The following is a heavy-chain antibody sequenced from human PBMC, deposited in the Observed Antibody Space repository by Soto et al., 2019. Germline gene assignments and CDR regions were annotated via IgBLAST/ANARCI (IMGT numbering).Heavy chain of an antibody. CDR1: GFTVSSYS. CDR3: ARDTAMVYPQWELNY. CDR2: ISSSSSYI. Sequence: PGGSLRLSCAASGFTVSSYSMNWVRQAPGKGLEWVSSISSSSSYIYYADSVKGRFTISRDNAKNSLYLQMNSLRAEDTAVYYCARDTAMVYPQWELNYWGQGTLVTVSS. J-gene: IGHJ4*02. V-gene: IGHV3-21*01. D-gene: IGHD5-18*01.